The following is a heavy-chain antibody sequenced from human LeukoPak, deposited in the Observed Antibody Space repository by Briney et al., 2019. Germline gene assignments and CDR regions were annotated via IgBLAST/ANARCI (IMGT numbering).Heavy chain of an antibody. CDR1: GYTFTSYG. CDR2: IIPIFGTA. D-gene: IGHD3-22*01. J-gene: IGHJ4*02. V-gene: IGHV1-69*13. Sequence: GASVKVSCKASGYTFTSYGISWVRQAPGQGLEWMGGIIPIFGTANYAQKFQGRVTITADESTSTAYMELSSLRSEDTAVYYCARNPPNLYYDSSGYYPLVDWGQGTLVTVSS. CDR3: ARNPPNLYYDSSGYYPLVD.